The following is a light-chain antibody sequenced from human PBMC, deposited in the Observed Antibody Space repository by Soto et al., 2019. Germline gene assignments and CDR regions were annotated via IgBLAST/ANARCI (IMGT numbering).Light chain of an antibody. J-gene: IGKJ1*01. CDR1: QSISNK. Sequence: DIQMTQSPPTLSASVGDRVTITCRASQSISNKLAWYQQKPGKAPKVLIFDASNLESGVPSRFSASGSGTESSLTISSLQPDDSATYYCQHHGSVWTFDQGTRVEV. CDR2: DAS. V-gene: IGKV1-5*01. CDR3: QHHGSVWT.